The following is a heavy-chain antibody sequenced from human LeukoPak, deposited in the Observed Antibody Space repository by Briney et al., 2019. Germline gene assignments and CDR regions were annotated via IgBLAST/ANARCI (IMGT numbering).Heavy chain of an antibody. J-gene: IGHJ1*01. CDR2: INGGNGNT. Sequence: GASVKVSCKASGGTFSSYAISWVRQAPGQGLEWMGWINGGNGNTKYSEKFQGRVTIIRDTSASTAYMELSSLRSEDTAVYYCARVPLHDDSGHYYPHWGQGTLVTVSS. V-gene: IGHV1-3*01. D-gene: IGHD3-22*01. CDR1: GGTFSSYA. CDR3: ARVPLHDDSGHYYPH.